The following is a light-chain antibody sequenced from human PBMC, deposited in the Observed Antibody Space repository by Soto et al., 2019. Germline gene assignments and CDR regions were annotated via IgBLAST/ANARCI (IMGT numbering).Light chain of an antibody. CDR1: QSVSSN. CDR3: RTDTTWPPCT. V-gene: IGKV3-15*01. Sequence: MTQTPSTLSVPPGEGASISCRASQSVSSNLAWYQQKPGQAPRLLIYGASTRATGIPARFSGSGSGTEFTLTISSLQSEEVAVHYCRTDTTWPPCTFGQRCKADIK. CDR2: GAS. J-gene: IGKJ2*02.